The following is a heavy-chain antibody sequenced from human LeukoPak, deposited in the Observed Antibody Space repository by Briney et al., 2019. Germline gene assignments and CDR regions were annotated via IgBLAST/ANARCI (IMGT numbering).Heavy chain of an antibody. D-gene: IGHD3-3*01. J-gene: IGHJ4*02. CDR1: GGSISSSSYH. CDR3: ARVSYDFWSGYSDKGDY. Sequence: SETLSLTCTVSGGSISSSSYHWGWIRQPPGKGLEWIGSIYYSGSTYYNPSLKSRVTISVDTSKNQFSLKLSSVTAADTAVYYCARVSYDFWSGYSDKGDYWGQGTLVTVSS. V-gene: IGHV4-39*01. CDR2: IYYSGST.